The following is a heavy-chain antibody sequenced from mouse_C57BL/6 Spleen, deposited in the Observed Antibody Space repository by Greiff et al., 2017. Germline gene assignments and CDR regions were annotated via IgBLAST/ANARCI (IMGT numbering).Heavy chain of an antibody. CDR3: ERGITTVDAWFAY. J-gene: IGHJ3*01. CDR2: ISSGSSSI. V-gene: IGHV5-17*01. CDR1: GFTFSDYG. Sequence: EVHLVESGGGLVKPGGSLKLSCAASGFTFSDYGMHWVRQAPEKGLEWIAYISSGSSSIHYAATVKGQFTISRDKAKNTLFLQMNSVRSEDTAMYFCERGITTVDAWFAYWGQGTVVTVSA. D-gene: IGHD1-1*01.